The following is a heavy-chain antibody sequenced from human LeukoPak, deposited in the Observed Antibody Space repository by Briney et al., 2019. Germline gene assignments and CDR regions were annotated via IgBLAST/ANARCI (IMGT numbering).Heavy chain of an antibody. D-gene: IGHD2-2*02. J-gene: IGHJ3*02. CDR2: INPNSGGT. CDR1: GYTLTGYY. CDR3: ARLSPGYCSSTSCYTGAFDI. V-gene: IGHV1-2*02. Sequence: ASVKVSCKPSGYTLTGYYMHWVRQAPGQGLGSMAWINPNSGGTNYAQKFQGRVTMTRDTSLSTAYTEQSRLRSDDTAVYYCARLSPGYCSSTSCYTGAFDIWGQGTMVTVSS.